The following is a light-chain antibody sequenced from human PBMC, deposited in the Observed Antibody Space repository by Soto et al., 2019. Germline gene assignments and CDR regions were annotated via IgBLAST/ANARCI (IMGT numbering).Light chain of an antibody. CDR1: QSVLYSSNNKNY. CDR2: WAS. V-gene: IGKV4-1*01. J-gene: IGKJ2*01. Sequence: DIVMTQSPDSLAVSLGERATINCKSSQSVLYSSNNKNYLAWYQHKPGQPPKLLIYWASTRESGVPDRFSGSGSGIDFTLTISSLQAEDVAVYYCQQYYNTQYTFGQGTKLEIK. CDR3: QQYYNTQYT.